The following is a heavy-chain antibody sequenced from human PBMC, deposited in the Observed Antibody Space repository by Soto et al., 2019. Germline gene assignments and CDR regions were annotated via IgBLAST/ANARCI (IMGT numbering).Heavy chain of an antibody. Sequence: ASVKVSCKASGYTFTNYGIHWVRQAPGQRLEWMGWLDAANGDTIYSPRFQGRVTITRDTSASTAYMELSSLRSEDTAVYYYVRRHVSASGIDWFDPWGQGTLVTVSS. CDR3: VRRHVSASGIDWFDP. V-gene: IGHV1-3*01. CDR2: LDAANGDT. J-gene: IGHJ5*02. D-gene: IGHD6-13*01. CDR1: GYTFTNYG.